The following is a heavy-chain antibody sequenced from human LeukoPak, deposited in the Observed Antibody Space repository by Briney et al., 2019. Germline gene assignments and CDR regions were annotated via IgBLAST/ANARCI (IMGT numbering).Heavy chain of an antibody. Sequence: GGSLRLSCAASGFTFSSYAMSWVRQAPGKGLEWVSTITGSGGGTFYADSVKGRFTISRDNSKNTLYLQMNSLRAEDTAVYYCAKSQFIVVVVAAGGVGAFDIWGQGTMVTVSS. V-gene: IGHV3-23*01. J-gene: IGHJ3*02. D-gene: IGHD2-15*01. CDR2: ITGSGGGT. CDR3: AKSQFIVVVVAAGGVGAFDI. CDR1: GFTFSSYA.